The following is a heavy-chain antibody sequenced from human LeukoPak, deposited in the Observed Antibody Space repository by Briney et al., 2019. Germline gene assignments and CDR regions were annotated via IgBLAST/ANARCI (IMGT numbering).Heavy chain of an antibody. V-gene: IGHV4-4*07. Sequence: PSETLSLTCTVSGGSISSYYWSWIRQPAGKGLEWIGRIYTSGSTNYNPSLKSRVTISVDTSKNQFSPKLSSVTAADTAVYYCARVRYYYGSGSRHAFDIWGQGTMVTVSS. CDR2: IYTSGST. CDR3: ARVRYYYGSGSRHAFDI. CDR1: GGSISSYY. D-gene: IGHD3-10*01. J-gene: IGHJ3*02.